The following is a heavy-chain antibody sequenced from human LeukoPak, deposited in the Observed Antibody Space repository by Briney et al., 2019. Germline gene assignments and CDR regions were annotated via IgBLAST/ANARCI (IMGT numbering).Heavy chain of an antibody. CDR3: AKDLSLVGELSYTFDY. CDR2: INPNSGGT. V-gene: IGHV1-2*02. D-gene: IGHD3-16*02. J-gene: IGHJ4*02. CDR1: GYTFTGDY. Sequence: ASVKVSCKASGYTFTGDYMHWVRQAPGQGLEWMGWINPNSGGTNYAQKFQGRVTMTRDTSISTAYMELSRLRSDDTALYYCAKDLSLVGELSYTFDYWGQGTLVTVSS.